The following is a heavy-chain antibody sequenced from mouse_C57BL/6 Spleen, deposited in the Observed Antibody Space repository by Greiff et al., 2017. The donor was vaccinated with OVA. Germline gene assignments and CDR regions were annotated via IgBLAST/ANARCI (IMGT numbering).Heavy chain of an antibody. CDR3: ARLGDGYYVAWFAY. V-gene: IGHV5-2*03. J-gene: IGHJ3*01. CDR1: EYEFPSHD. CDR2: INSDGGST. Sequence: EVKLEESGGGLVQPGESLKLSCESNEYEFPSHDMSWVRKTPEKRLELVAAINSDGGSTYYPDTMERRFIISRDNTKKTLYLQMSSLRSEDTALYYCARLGDGYYVAWFAYWGQGTLVTVSA. D-gene: IGHD2-3*01.